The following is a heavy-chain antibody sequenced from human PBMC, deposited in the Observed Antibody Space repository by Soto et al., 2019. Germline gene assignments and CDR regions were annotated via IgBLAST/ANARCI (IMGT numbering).Heavy chain of an antibody. V-gene: IGHV1-69*06. J-gene: IGHJ2*01. Sequence: SLKVSCKGAGGGFSSYASIWVRQAPGQGLEWMGGIIPIFGTANYAQNFQGRVTTTADKSTSTAYMELSSLRSEDTAVYYCARDLSIAVAVSYWYFDLWGRGTLVTVSS. D-gene: IGHD6-19*01. CDR3: ARDLSIAVAVSYWYFDL. CDR1: GGGFSSYA. CDR2: IIPIFGTA.